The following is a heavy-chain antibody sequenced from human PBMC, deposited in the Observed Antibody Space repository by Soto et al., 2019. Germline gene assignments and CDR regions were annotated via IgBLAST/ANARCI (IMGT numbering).Heavy chain of an antibody. D-gene: IGHD4-17*01. CDR1: VCTFNNYG. Sequence: SVPVSCKASVCTFNNYGISWVLPAPGQGLEWMGWISAYNGNTNYAQKLQGRVTMTTDTSTSTAYMELRSLRSDDTAVYYCARDRLDGETTFGYWAQGTLVTVSS. CDR3: ARDRLDGETTFGY. V-gene: IGHV1-18*01. J-gene: IGHJ4*02. CDR2: ISAYNGNT.